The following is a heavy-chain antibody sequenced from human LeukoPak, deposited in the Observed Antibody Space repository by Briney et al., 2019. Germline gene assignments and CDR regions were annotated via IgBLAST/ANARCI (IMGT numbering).Heavy chain of an antibody. CDR3: ARDWATVTELDY. V-gene: IGHV4-39*02. J-gene: IGHJ4*02. Sequence: PSETLSLTCTVSGDSISSSSYYWGWIRQPPGKGLEWIGSIYYSGSTYYNPSLKSRVTISVDTSKNQFSLKLSSVTAADTAVYYCARDWATVTELDYWGQGTRVTVSS. CDR1: GDSISSSSYY. D-gene: IGHD4-17*01. CDR2: IYYSGST.